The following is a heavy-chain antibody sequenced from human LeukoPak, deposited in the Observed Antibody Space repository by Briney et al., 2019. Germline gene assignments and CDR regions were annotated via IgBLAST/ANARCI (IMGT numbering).Heavy chain of an antibody. CDR3: ARRIAAAKHFDY. J-gene: IGHJ4*02. Sequence: GGSLRLSCAASGFTFSSYGMHWVRQAPGKGPEWVAVIWYDGSNKYYADSVKGRFTISRDNSKNTLYLQMNSLRAEDTAVYYCARRIAAAKHFDYWGQGTLVTVSS. CDR1: GFTFSSYG. V-gene: IGHV3-33*01. D-gene: IGHD6-13*01. CDR2: IWYDGSNK.